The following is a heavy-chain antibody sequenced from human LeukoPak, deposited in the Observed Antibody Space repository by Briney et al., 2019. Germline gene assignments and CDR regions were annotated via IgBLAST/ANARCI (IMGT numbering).Heavy chain of an antibody. CDR2: ISYDGSNK. Sequence: GGSLRLSCAASGFTFSSYGMHWVRQAPGKGLEWVAVISYDGSNKYYADSVKGRFTISRDNSKNTLYLQMNSLRAEDTAVYYCARAGQWGSRWSDPWGQGTLVTVSS. CDR3: ARAGQWGSRWSDP. CDR1: GFTFSSYG. V-gene: IGHV3-30*03. J-gene: IGHJ5*02. D-gene: IGHD2-8*01.